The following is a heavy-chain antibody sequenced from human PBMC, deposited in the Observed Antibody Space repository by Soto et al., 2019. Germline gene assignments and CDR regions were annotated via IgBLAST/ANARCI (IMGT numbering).Heavy chain of an antibody. CDR2: IYYSGST. Sequence: SETLSLTCTVSGGSISSGDYYWSWIRQPPGKGLVWIGYIYYSGSTYYNPSLKSRVTISVDTSKNQFSLKLSSVTAADTAVYYCARSDFWSGYGSSGMDVWGQGTTVTVSS. CDR3: ARSDFWSGYGSSGMDV. J-gene: IGHJ6*02. D-gene: IGHD3-3*01. CDR1: GGSISSGDYY. V-gene: IGHV4-30-4*01.